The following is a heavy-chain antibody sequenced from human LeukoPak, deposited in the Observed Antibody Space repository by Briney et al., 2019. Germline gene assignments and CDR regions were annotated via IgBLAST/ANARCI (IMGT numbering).Heavy chain of an antibody. CDR1: GGSFSGYY. J-gene: IGHJ4*02. CDR3: ARSHYSSSWFDY. V-gene: IGHV4-34*01. Sequence: SEALSLTCAVYGGSFSGYYWSWIRQPPGKGLEWIGEINHSGGTNYNPSLKSRVTISVDTSKNQFSLKLSSVTAADTAVYYCARSHYSSSWFDYWGQGTLVTVSS. CDR2: INHSGGT. D-gene: IGHD6-13*01.